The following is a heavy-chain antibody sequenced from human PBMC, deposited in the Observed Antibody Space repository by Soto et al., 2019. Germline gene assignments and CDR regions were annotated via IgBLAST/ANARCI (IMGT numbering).Heavy chain of an antibody. D-gene: IGHD4-17*01. CDR2: ISAYNGNT. CDR1: GYTFTSYG. V-gene: IGHV1-18*01. J-gene: IGHJ6*03. Sequence: ASVKVSCKASGYTFTSYGISWVRQAPGQGLEWMGWISAYNGNTNYAQKLQGRVTMTTDTCTSTAYMELRSLRSDDTAVYYFARVIKEVVVTTVTIYMDVWGKGTTVTVSS. CDR3: ARVIKEVVVTTVTIYMDV.